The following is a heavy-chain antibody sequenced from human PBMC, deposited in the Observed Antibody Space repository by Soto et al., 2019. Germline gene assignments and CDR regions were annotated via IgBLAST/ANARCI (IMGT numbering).Heavy chain of an antibody. CDR3: AKDQVVLMVYYCARDGVPYSSSWYPPDY. V-gene: IGHV3-23*01. CDR2: ISGSGGST. Sequence: PGGSLRLSCAASGFTFSSYAMSWVRQAPGKGLEWVSAISGSGGSTYYADSVKGRFTISRDNSKNTLYLQMNSLRAEDTAVYYCAKDQVVLMVYYCARDGVPYSSSWYPPDYWGQGTLVTV. D-gene: IGHD6-13*01. J-gene: IGHJ4*02. CDR1: GFTFSSYA.